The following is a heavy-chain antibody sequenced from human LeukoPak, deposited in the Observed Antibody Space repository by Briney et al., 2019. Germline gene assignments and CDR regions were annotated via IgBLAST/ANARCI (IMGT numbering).Heavy chain of an antibody. CDR1: GGSISSGDYY. D-gene: IGHD6-13*01. CDR3: ARHSSSWYGYWFDP. J-gene: IGHJ5*02. V-gene: IGHV4-30-4*08. Sequence: PSETLSLTCTVSGGSISSGDYYWSWIRQPPGKGLEWIGYIYYSGSTYYNPSLKSRVTISVDTSKNQFSLKLSSVTAADTAVYYCARHSSSWYGYWFDPWGQGILVTVSS. CDR2: IYYSGST.